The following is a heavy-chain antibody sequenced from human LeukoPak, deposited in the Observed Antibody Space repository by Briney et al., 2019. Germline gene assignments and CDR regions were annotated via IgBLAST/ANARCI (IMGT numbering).Heavy chain of an antibody. D-gene: IGHD5-18*01. CDR3: AKNTAILDY. CDR2: ISISGDNT. J-gene: IGHJ4*02. CDR1: GFTFSSYA. V-gene: IGHV3-23*01. Sequence: GGSLRLSCEASGFTFSSYAMSWVRQAPGKGLEWVSSISISGDNTYYADSVKGRFTISRDSSKNTMFLQMNSLRAEDTAVYYCAKNTAILDYWGQGTLVTVSS.